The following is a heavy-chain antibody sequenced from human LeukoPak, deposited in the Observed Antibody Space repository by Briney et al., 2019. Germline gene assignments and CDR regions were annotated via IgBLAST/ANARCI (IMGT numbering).Heavy chain of an antibody. J-gene: IGHJ2*01. D-gene: IGHD2-15*01. CDR3: ARDPGSCSGGSCSFYWYFDL. V-gene: IGHV4-59*01. CDR2: ISYRGTT. Sequence: SETLSLTCSVSGVSISGSYWSWIRQPPGKGLEWIGYISYRGTTKYNPSLKSRVTISVDTSKNQVSLNLSSVTAADTAVYYCARDPGSCSGGSCSFYWYFDLWGRGTLVTVSS. CDR1: GVSISGSY.